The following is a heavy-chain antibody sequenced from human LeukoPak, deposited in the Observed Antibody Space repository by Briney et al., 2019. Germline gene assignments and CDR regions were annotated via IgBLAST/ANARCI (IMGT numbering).Heavy chain of an antibody. CDR3: AISPTDHGDFPLDY. CDR1: GFTFSSYW. Sequence: GGSLRLSCAASGFTFSSYWMHWVRQAPGKGLVWVSRINTDGSSTSYADSVKGRFTISRDNAKNTLYLQMNSLRAEDTAVYYCAISPTDHGDFPLDYWGQGTLVTVSS. CDR2: INTDGSST. J-gene: IGHJ4*02. V-gene: IGHV3-74*01. D-gene: IGHD4-17*01.